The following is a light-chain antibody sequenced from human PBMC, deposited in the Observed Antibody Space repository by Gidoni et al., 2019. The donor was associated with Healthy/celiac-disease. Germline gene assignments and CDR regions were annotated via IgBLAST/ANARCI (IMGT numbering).Light chain of an antibody. CDR2: GAS. V-gene: IGKV3-20*01. Sequence: EIVLTQSPGTLSLSPGERATLSCRASQSLSSSYLAWHQQKPGQAPRLLIYGASSRATGIPDRFSGSGSGTDFTLIISRLEPEDFAVYYCQQYGSSPLTFGGGTKVEIK. CDR3: QQYGSSPLT. CDR1: QSLSSSY. J-gene: IGKJ4*01.